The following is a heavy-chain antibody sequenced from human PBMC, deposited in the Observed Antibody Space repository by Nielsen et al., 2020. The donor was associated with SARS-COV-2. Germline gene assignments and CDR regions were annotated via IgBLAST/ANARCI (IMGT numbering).Heavy chain of an antibody. D-gene: IGHD3-10*01. Sequence: RLSCAASGCTIDDYAMHWVRPAAEKGQEWVSGVGWNSGSIGYADSVKGRFTTSRDNAKTPLYLQMNSLRAEDTALYYCAIGDTILAYWDPGTLVTVSS. CDR2: VGWNSGSI. J-gene: IGHJ4*02. CDR3: AIGDTILAY. V-gene: IGHV3-9*01. CDR1: GCTIDDYA.